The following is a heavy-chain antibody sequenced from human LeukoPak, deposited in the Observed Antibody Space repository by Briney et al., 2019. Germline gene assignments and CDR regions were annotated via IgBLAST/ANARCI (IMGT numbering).Heavy chain of an antibody. J-gene: IGHJ6*02. CDR3: ARDRSNWNDYYYYYGMDV. CDR1: GFTFSSYW. D-gene: IGHD1-20*01. Sequence: GGSLRPSCAASGFTFSSYWMSWVRQAPGKGLEWVANIKQDGSEKYYVDSVEGRFTISRDNAKNSLYLQMNSLRAEDTAVYYCARDRSNWNDYYYYYGMDVWGQGTTVTVSS. CDR2: IKQDGSEK. V-gene: IGHV3-7*01.